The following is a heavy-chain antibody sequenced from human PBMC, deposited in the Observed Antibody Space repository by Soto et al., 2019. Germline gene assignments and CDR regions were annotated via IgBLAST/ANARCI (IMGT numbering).Heavy chain of an antibody. CDR2: IYTSGST. CDR1: GGSISSYY. D-gene: IGHD3-22*01. CDR3: ARGTPEGNYYDSSGYSLLFDY. J-gene: IGHJ4*02. V-gene: IGHV4-4*07. Sequence: PSETLSLTXTVSGGSISSYYWSWIRQPAGKGLEWIGRIYTSGSTNYNPSLKSRVTMSVDTSKNQFSLKLSSVTAADTAVYYCARGTPEGNYYDSSGYSLLFDYWGQGTLVTVSS.